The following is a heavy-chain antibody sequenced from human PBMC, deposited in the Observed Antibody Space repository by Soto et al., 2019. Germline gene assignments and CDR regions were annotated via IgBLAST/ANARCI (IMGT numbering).Heavy chain of an antibody. CDR3: ARGIHYYDSSGYYF. J-gene: IGHJ4*02. Sequence: SETLSLTCTVSGGSISSYYWSWIRQPPGKGLEWIGYIYYSGSTNYNPSLKSRVTISVDTSKNQFSLKLSSVTAADTAVYYCARGIHYYDSSGYYFWGQGTLVTVS. CDR1: GGSISSYY. V-gene: IGHV4-59*01. D-gene: IGHD3-22*01. CDR2: IYYSGST.